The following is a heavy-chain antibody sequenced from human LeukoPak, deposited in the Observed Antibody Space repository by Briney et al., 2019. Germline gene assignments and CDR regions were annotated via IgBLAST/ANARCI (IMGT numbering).Heavy chain of an antibody. D-gene: IGHD6-19*01. J-gene: IGHJ4*02. Sequence: PGGSLRPSCTASGFTFGDYAMSWVRQAPGKGLEWVGFIRSKAYGGTTEYAASVKGRFTISRDDSKSIAYLQMNSLKTEDTAVYYCTRDKQWLADFDYWGQGTLVTVSS. V-gene: IGHV3-49*04. CDR2: IRSKAYGGTT. CDR3: TRDKQWLADFDY. CDR1: GFTFGDYA.